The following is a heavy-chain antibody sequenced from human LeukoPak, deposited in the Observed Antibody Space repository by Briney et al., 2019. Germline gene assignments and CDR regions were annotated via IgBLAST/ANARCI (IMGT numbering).Heavy chain of an antibody. Sequence: ASVKVSCKASGGTFSSSAISWVRQAPGQGLEWMGGIIPIFGTANYAQKFQGRVTITTDESTSTAYMELSSLRSEDTAVYYCARDHGCSSTSCYTGNYYYMDVWGKGTTVTVSS. D-gene: IGHD2-2*02. CDR1: GGTFSSSA. V-gene: IGHV1-69*05. J-gene: IGHJ6*03. CDR3: ARDHGCSSTSCYTGNYYYMDV. CDR2: IIPIFGTA.